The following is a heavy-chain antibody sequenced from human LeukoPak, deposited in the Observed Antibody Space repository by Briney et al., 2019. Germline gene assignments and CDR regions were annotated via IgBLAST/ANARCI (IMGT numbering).Heavy chain of an antibody. CDR1: GFTFSSYA. V-gene: IGHV3-30*04. CDR2: ISYDGSNK. D-gene: IGHD4-17*01. CDR3: AKDEYGDYDYPASKITPLDY. J-gene: IGHJ4*02. Sequence: GGSLRLSCAASGFTFSSYAMHWVRQAPGKGLEWVAVISYDGSNKYYADSVRGRFTISRDNSKNTLYLQMNSLRAEDTAVYYCAKDEYGDYDYPASKITPLDYWGQGTLVTVSS.